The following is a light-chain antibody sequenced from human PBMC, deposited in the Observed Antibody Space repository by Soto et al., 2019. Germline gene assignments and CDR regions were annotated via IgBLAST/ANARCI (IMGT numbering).Light chain of an antibody. CDR1: QAVNTR. V-gene: IGKV3D-11*01. CDR2: LAS. J-gene: IGKJ4*01. CDR3: HQYGSSALT. Sequence: EIVLTQSPATLSSFPGDRVTLSCRASQAVNTRLAWYQHKPGQAPRLLIYLASNRAAGVPARFSGSGSGTDFTLTISDVEPEDFAVYYCHQYGSSALTFGGGTKV.